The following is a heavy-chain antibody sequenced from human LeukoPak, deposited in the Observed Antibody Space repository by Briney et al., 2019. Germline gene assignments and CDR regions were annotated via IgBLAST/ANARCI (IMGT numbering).Heavy chain of an antibody. CDR2: IYYSGST. CDR3: ARVGRGYSSSWYVGYYYYMDV. Sequence: SETLSLTCTVSGGSISSYYWSWVRQPPGKGLEWIGYIYYSGSTNYNPSLKSRVTISVDTSKNHFSLKLSSVTAADTAVYYCARVGRGYSSSWYVGYYYYMDVWGKGATVTVSS. V-gene: IGHV4-59*01. CDR1: GGSISSYY. J-gene: IGHJ6*03. D-gene: IGHD6-13*01.